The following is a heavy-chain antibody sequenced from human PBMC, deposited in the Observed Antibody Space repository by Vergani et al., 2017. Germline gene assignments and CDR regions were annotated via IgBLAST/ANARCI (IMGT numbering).Heavy chain of an antibody. CDR3: AKDWRRIAVAVCFDY. CDR1: GFTFSSYG. J-gene: IGHJ4*02. Sequence: QVQLVESGGGVVQPGRSLRLSCAASGFTFSSYGMHWVRQAPGKGLEWVAVISYDGSNKYYADSVKGRFTISRDNSKNTLYLQMNSLRAEDTAVYYCAKDWRRIAVAVCFDYWGQGTLVTVSS. CDR2: ISYDGSNK. D-gene: IGHD6-19*01. V-gene: IGHV3-30*18.